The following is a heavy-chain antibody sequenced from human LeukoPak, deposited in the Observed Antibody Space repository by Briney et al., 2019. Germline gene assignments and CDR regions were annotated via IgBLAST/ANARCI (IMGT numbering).Heavy chain of an antibody. J-gene: IGHJ3*02. CDR3: ARQSSYYYDSSPLRAFDI. CDR2: IYYSGST. CDR1: GGSISNYY. V-gene: IGHV4-59*04. D-gene: IGHD3-22*01. Sequence: PSETLSLTCSVSGGSISNYYWSWIRQPPGKGLEWIGYIYYSGSTYYNPSLKSRVTISVDTSKNQFSLKLSSVTAADTAVYYCARQSSYYYDSSPLRAFDIWGQGTMVTVSS.